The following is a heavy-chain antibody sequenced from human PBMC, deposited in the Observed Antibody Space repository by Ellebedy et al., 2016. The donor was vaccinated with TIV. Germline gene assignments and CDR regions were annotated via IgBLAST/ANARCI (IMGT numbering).Heavy chain of an antibody. CDR2: ISYDGSNK. D-gene: IGHD3-3*01. J-gene: IGHJ3*02. Sequence: GESLKISCAASGFTFSSYAMHWVRQAPGKGLEWVAVISYDGSNKYYADSVKGRFTISRDNSKNTLYLQRNSLIAEDPAVYYCATGIYDFWSGDYDAFDIWGQGTMVTVSS. CDR1: GFTFSSYA. V-gene: IGHV3-30-3*01. CDR3: ATGIYDFWSGDYDAFDI.